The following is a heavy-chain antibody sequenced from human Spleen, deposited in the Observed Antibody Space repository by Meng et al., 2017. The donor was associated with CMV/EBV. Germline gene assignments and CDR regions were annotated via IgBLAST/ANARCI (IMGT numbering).Heavy chain of an antibody. CDR2: INPNSGGT. D-gene: IGHD6-25*01. V-gene: IGHV1-2*02. Sequence: ASVKVSCKASGGTFSSYAISWVRQAPGQGLEWMGWINPNSGGTNYAQKFQGRVTMTRDTSISTAYMELSRLRSDDTAVYYCARSGYGFVDYYGMDVWGQGTTVTVSS. CDR3: ARSGYGFVDYYGMDV. J-gene: IGHJ6*02. CDR1: GGTFSSYA.